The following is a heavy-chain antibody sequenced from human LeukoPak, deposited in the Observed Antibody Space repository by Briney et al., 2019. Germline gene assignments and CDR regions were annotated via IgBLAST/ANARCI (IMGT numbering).Heavy chain of an antibody. CDR2: INPGDSDT. CDR1: GYSFTSYW. J-gene: IGHJ4*02. D-gene: IGHD7-27*01. Sequence: PGESLKISCKGSGYSFTSYWIGWVRQMPGKGLEWMGTINPGDSDTRYSPSFQGQVTISADKSINTAYLQWSSLRASDTAIYYCARQTGDKGIDYWGQGTLVTVSS. V-gene: IGHV5-51*01. CDR3: ARQTGDKGIDY.